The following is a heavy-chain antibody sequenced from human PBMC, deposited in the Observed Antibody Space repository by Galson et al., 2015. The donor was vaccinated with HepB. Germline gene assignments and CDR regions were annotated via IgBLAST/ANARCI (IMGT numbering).Heavy chain of an antibody. V-gene: IGHV7-4-1*02. CDR1: GYTFTNYA. CDR2: INTNTGNP. D-gene: IGHD3-3*01. Sequence: SVKVSCKASGYTFTNYAMNWVRQAPGQGLEWMGWINTNTGNPTYAQGFTGRFVFSLDTSVSTAYLQISSLKAEDTDVYYCARDLNALRFLEWLLPGRPPLDNWGQGAL. CDR3: ARDLNALRFLEWLLPGRPPLDN. J-gene: IGHJ4*02.